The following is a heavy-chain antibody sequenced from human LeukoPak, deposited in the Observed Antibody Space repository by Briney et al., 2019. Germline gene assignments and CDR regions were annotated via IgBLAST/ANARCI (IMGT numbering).Heavy chain of an antibody. CDR2: IYYSGST. Sequence: SETLSLTCTVSGGSISSYYWSWIRQPPGKGLEWIGYIYYSGSTNYNPSLKSRVTISVDTSKNQFSLKLSSVTAADTAVYHCARTHRVTTYYFDYWGQGTLVTVSS. J-gene: IGHJ4*02. V-gene: IGHV4-59*01. CDR1: GGSISSYY. D-gene: IGHD2-21*02. CDR3: ARTHRVTTYYFDY.